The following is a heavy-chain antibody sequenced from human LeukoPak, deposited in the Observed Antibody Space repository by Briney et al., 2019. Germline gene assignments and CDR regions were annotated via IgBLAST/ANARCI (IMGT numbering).Heavy chain of an antibody. J-gene: IGHJ4*02. Sequence: GGSLRLSCAASGFTFSSYSMNWVRQAPGKGLEWVSHITASGTAMFYADSVKGRFTISRDNAKNSLYLQMDSLRVEDTAFYYCAKDNRRHYTSGPDPDSLHWGQGALVTVSS. D-gene: IGHD6-19*01. CDR1: GFTFSSYS. V-gene: IGHV3-48*04. CDR2: ITASGTAM. CDR3: AKDNRRHYTSGPDPDSLH.